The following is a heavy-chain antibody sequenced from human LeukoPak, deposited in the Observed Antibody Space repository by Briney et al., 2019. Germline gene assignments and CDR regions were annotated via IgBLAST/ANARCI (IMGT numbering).Heavy chain of an antibody. J-gene: IGHJ5*02. V-gene: IGHV7-4-1*02. CDR1: GYTFTNYA. Sequence: ASVKVSCKASGYTFTNYAMNWVRQAPGQGLEWMGWINTDTGNLTYAQGFTGRLVFSLDTSASTAYLQISSLKAEDTAIYYCARTLFGDQYQLLHNWFDPWGQGTLVTVSS. CDR2: INTDTGNL. D-gene: IGHD2-2*01. CDR3: ARTLFGDQYQLLHNWFDP.